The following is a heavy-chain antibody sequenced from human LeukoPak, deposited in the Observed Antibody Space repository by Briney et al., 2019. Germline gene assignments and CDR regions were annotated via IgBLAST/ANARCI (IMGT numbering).Heavy chain of an antibody. CDR1: GYTFTTYG. J-gene: IGHJ6*03. CDR3: ARYSSSWYHYMDV. V-gene: IGHV1-18*04. CDR2: ISTYKGTT. Sequence: ASLKVSCKAIGYTFTTYGIAWVRQAPGQGLEWMGWISTYKGTTNYTQKFQGRVAMTTDTSTSTAYMELRSLRSDDTAVYYCARYSSSWYHYMDVWGKGTTVTVSS. D-gene: IGHD6-13*01.